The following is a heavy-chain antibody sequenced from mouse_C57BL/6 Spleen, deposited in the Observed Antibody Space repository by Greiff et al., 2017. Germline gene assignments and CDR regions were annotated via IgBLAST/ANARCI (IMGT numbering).Heavy chain of an antibody. V-gene: IGHV1-4*01. J-gene: IGHJ1*03. CDR3: ATYGSSYNWYFDG. D-gene: IGHD1-1*01. Sequence: VQLQQSGAELARPGASVKMSCKASGYTFTSYTMHWVKQRPGQGLEWIGYINPSSGYTKYNQKFKDKATLTADKSSSTAYMQLSSLTSEDSAVYYCATYGSSYNWYFDGWGTGTTVTVAS. CDR2: INPSSGYT. CDR1: GYTFTSYT.